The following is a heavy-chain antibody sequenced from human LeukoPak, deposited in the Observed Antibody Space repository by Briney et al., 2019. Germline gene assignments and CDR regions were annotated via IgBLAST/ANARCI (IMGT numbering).Heavy chain of an antibody. Sequence: GASVKVSYKASGGTFSNYAVAWVRQAPGQGLEWLGGIIPIFGTAKYAQKFQGRVTITTDESTTTAYMELISLRSEDTAVYYCARRQALRGRHRAFDPWGQGTLVTVSS. V-gene: IGHV1-69*05. D-gene: IGHD6-25*01. CDR2: IIPIFGTA. J-gene: IGHJ5*02. CDR3: ARRQALRGRHRAFDP. CDR1: GGTFSNYA.